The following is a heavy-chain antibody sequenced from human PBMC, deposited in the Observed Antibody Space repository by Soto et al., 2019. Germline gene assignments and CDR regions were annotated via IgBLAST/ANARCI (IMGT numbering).Heavy chain of an antibody. V-gene: IGHV4-59*01. J-gene: IGHJ5*02. CDR2: IYYSGST. D-gene: IGHD6-19*01. CDR1: GGSISSYY. Sequence: RSLTCTVSGGSISSYYWSWIRQPPGKGLEWIGYIYYSGSTNYNPSLKSRVTISVDTSKNQFSLKLSSVTAADTAVYYCARTIAVAGFWFDPWGQGTLVTVSS. CDR3: ARTIAVAGFWFDP.